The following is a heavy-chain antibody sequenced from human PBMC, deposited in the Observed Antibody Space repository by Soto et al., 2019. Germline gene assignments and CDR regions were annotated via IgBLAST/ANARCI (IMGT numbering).Heavy chain of an antibody. CDR3: ARAALGESYYPDYYYGMGV. V-gene: IGHV1-69*01. Sequence: SSVKTSCKASGGTFSSYAISWVRQAHGQGLEWMGGIIPIFGTANYAQKFQGRVTITADESTSTAYMELSGLRSEDTAVYYCARAALGESYYPDYYYGMGVWGQGATVTVSS. CDR2: IIPIFGTA. J-gene: IGHJ6*02. CDR1: GGTFSSYA. D-gene: IGHD1-26*01.